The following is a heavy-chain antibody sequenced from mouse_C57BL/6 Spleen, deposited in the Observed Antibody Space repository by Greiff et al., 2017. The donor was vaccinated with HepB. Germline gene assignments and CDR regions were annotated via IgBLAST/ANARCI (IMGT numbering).Heavy chain of an antibody. CDR3: TRAVYYGSPYYFDY. CDR2: ISSGGDYI. Sequence: EVQLVESGEGLVKPGGSLKLSCAASGFTFSSYAMSWVRQTPEKRLEWVAYISSGGDYIYYADTVTGRFPISRDNARNTPYLQMSSLKSEDTAMYYCTRAVYYGSPYYFDYWGQGTTLTVSS. V-gene: IGHV5-9-1*02. J-gene: IGHJ2*01. D-gene: IGHD1-1*01. CDR1: GFTFSSYA.